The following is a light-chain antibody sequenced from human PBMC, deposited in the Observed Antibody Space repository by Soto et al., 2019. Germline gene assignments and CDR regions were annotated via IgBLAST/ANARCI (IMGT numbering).Light chain of an antibody. CDR3: SSYAGSNNLV. Sequence: QSAPTQPPSASGSPGQSVTISCTGTSSDVGGYNYVSWYQQHPGKAPKFMIYEVSKRPSGVPDRFSGSKSGNTASLTVSGLQAEDEADYYCSSYAGSNNLVFGGGTKLTVL. CDR2: EVS. V-gene: IGLV2-8*01. CDR1: SSDVGGYNY. J-gene: IGLJ2*01.